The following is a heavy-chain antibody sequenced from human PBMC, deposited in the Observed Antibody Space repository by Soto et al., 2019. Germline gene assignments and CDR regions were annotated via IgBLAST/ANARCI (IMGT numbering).Heavy chain of an antibody. Sequence: EVHLVESGGGLVKPGGSLRLSCAASGFTFSNAWINWVRQAPGKGLEWVGRVKSNTHGGTTDFAAPVKGRFAISRDDSKNVVYLEMNSLKTEDTAIYYCTTDSYITSIIVRFDYWGHGTLVTVSS. J-gene: IGHJ4*01. D-gene: IGHD3-22*01. CDR1: GFTFSNAW. CDR2: VKSNTHGGTT. CDR3: TTDSYITSIIVRFDY. V-gene: IGHV3-15*07.